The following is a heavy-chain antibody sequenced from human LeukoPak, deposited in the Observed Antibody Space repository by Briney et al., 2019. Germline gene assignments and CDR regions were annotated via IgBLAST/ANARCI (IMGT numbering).Heavy chain of an antibody. D-gene: IGHD2-2*01. J-gene: IGHJ6*03. CDR3: ARGPLYCSSTSCYSPGYYYYYMDV. CDR1: GGIFSSYA. Sequence: SVKVSCKASGGIFSSYAISWVRQAPGQGLEWMGGIIPIFGTANYAQKFQGRVTITTDESTSTAYMELSSLRSEDTAVYYCARGPLYCSSTSCYSPGYYYYYMDVWGKGTTVTVSS. V-gene: IGHV1-69*05. CDR2: IIPIFGTA.